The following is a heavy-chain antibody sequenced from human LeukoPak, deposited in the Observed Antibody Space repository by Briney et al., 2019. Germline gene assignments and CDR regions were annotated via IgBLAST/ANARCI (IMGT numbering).Heavy chain of an antibody. CDR1: GYTFTGYY. V-gene: IGHV1-2*02. CDR3: ARVRSFCSSTSCYPSYYFDY. CDR2: INPNSGGT. J-gene: IGHJ4*02. D-gene: IGHD2-2*01. Sequence: ASVKVSCKASGYTFTGYYMHWVRQAPGQGLEWMGWINPNSGGTNYAQKFQGRVTMTRYTSISTAYMELSRLRSDDTAVYYCARVRSFCSSTSCYPSYYFDYWGQGTLVTVSS.